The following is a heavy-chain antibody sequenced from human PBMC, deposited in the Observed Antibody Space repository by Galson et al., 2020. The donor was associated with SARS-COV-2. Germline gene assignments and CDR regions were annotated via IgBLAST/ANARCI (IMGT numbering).Heavy chain of an antibody. J-gene: IGHJ4*02. CDR2: IYYSGST. V-gene: IGHV4-39*07. CDR3: ASSQRGYSYGYYY. CDR1: GGSISSSSYY. D-gene: IGHD5-18*01. Sequence: SETLSLTCTVSGGSISSSSYYWGWIRQPPGKGLEWIGSIYYSGSTYYNPSLKSRVTISVDTSKNQFSLKLSSVTAADTAVYYCASSQRGYSYGYYYWGQGTLVTVSS.